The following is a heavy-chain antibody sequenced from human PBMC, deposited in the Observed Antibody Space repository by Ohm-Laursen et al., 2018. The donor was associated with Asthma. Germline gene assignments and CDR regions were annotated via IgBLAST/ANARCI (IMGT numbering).Heavy chain of an antibody. CDR2: IYYSGST. CDR1: GGSISSGGYY. V-gene: IGHV4-31*03. D-gene: IGHD3-22*01. CDR3: ARLRAYYYDSSGGRMDAFDI. Sequence: PSETLSLTCTVSGGSISSGGYYWSWIRQHPGKGLEWIGYIYYSGSTYYNPSLKSRVTISVDTSKNQFSLKLSSVTAADTAVYYCARLRAYYYDSSGGRMDAFDIWGQGTMVTVSS. J-gene: IGHJ3*02.